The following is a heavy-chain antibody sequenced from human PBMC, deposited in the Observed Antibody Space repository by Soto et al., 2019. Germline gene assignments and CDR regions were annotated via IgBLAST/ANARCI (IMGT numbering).Heavy chain of an antibody. D-gene: IGHD3-16*01. CDR3: ARDAPTYYFDY. V-gene: IGHV3-33*01. J-gene: IGHJ4*02. CDR1: GFTFSSYG. Sequence: GGSLRLSCAASGFTFSSYGMHWVRQAPGKGLEWVAVIWYDGSNKYYADSVKGRFTISRDNSKNTLYLQMNSLRAEDTAVYYCARDAPTYYFDYWGQGTLVTVSS. CDR2: IWYDGSNK.